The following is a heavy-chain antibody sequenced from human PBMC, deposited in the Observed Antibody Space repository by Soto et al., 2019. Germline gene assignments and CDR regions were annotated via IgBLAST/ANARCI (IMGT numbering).Heavy chain of an antibody. V-gene: IGHV3-48*01. CDR1: GFTFSSYS. J-gene: IGHJ5*02. Sequence: GGSVRLSCAASGFTFSSYSMNWVRQAPGKGLEWVSYISSSSSTIYYVDSVKGRFTISRDNAKNSLYLQMNSLRAEDTAVYYCAREADILNWFDPWGQGTLVTVSS. D-gene: IGHD3-9*01. CDR3: AREADILNWFDP. CDR2: ISSSSSTI.